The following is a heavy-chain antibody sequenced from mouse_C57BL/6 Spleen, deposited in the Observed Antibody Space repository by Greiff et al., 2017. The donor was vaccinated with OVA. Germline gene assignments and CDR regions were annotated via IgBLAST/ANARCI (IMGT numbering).Heavy chain of an antibody. V-gene: IGHV5-17*01. D-gene: IGHD1-1*01. Sequence: EVQVVESGGGLVKPGGSLKLSCAASGFTFSDYGMHWVRQAPEKGLEWVAYISSGSSTIYYADTVKGRFTISRDNAKNTLFLQMTSLRSEDTAMYYCASLRYYYYAMDYWGQGTSVTVSS. CDR2: ISSGSSTI. CDR1: GFTFSDYG. J-gene: IGHJ4*01. CDR3: ASLRYYYYAMDY.